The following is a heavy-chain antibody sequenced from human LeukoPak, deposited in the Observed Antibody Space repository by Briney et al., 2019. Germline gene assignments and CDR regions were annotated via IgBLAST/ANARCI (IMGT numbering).Heavy chain of an antibody. CDR1: GFTFSRYS. D-gene: IGHD4-17*01. CDR2: ISSSSSYI. V-gene: IGHV3-21*01. J-gene: IGHJ4*02. Sequence: GGSPRLSCAASGFTFSRYSMNWVRQAPGKGLEWVSCISSSSSYIDYADSEKGRVTISRDNAKNSLYLQMNSLRAEDTAVYYCARGANNYGDGVDYWGQGTLVTVSS. CDR3: ARGANNYGDGVDY.